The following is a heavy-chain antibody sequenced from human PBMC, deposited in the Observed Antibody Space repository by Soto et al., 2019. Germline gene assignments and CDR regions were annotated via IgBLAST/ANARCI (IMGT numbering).Heavy chain of an antibody. V-gene: IGHV3-33*01. CDR1: GFTFSSYG. Sequence: QVQLVESGGGVVQPGRSLRLSCAASGFTFSSYGMHWVRQAPGKGLEWVAVIWYDGSNKYYADSVKGRFTISRDNSKNTLYLQRNSLRAEDTAVYYCARDEGGLGYCSGGSCYSPYYYGMDVWGQGTTVTVSS. CDR3: ARDEGGLGYCSGGSCYSPYYYGMDV. D-gene: IGHD2-15*01. J-gene: IGHJ6*02. CDR2: IWYDGSNK.